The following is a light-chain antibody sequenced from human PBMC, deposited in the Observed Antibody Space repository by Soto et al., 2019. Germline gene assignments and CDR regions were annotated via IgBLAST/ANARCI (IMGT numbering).Light chain of an antibody. V-gene: IGKV1-5*03. CDR1: QSISSW. CDR3: QQYNSYSIT. CDR2: KAS. J-gene: IGKJ2*01. Sequence: DIQMTQSPSTLSASVGDRVTITCRASQSISSWLAWYQQKPGKAPKLLIYKASSLESGVPLRFSGSGSGTVFTLTISNLQSDDSASYYCQQYNSYSITFGQGTKLEIK.